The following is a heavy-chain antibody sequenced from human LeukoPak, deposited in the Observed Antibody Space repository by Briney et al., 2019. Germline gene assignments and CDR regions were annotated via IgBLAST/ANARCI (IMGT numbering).Heavy chain of an antibody. CDR1: GFTFDDYA. V-gene: IGHV3-9*01. Sequence: GGSLRLSCAASGFTFDDYAMHWVRQAPGKGLEWVSGISWNSGSIGYADSVKGRFTISRDNAKNPLYLQMNSLRAEDTALYYCAKEHYYDSSGTLDHWGQGTLVTVSS. CDR3: AKEHYYDSSGTLDH. D-gene: IGHD3-22*01. J-gene: IGHJ4*02. CDR2: ISWNSGSI.